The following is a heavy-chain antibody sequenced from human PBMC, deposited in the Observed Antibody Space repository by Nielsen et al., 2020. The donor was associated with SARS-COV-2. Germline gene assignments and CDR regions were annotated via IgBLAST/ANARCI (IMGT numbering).Heavy chain of an antibody. CDR1: GFTFGDYA. D-gene: IGHD2-21*02. CDR3: TRVGCGGDCYSLDFDY. V-gene: IGHV3-49*03. CDR2: IRSKAYGGTT. Sequence: GESLKISCTASGFTFGDYAMSWFRQAPGKGLEWVGFIRSKAYGGTTEYAASVKGRFTISRDDSKSIAYLQMNSLKTEDTAVYYCTRVGCGGDCYSLDFDYWGQGTLVTVSS. J-gene: IGHJ4*02.